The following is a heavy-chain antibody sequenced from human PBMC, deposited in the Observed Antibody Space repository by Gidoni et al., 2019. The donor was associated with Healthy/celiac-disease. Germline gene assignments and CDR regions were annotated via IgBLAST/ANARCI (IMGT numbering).Heavy chain of an antibody. Sequence: QVQLQQRGAGLLKPSETLSLTCAVDGGSFSGYYWSWIRQPPGKGLEWIGEINHSGSTNYNPSLKSRVTISVDTSKNQFSLKLSSVTAADTAVYYCARGGGIVVVVAATKGGYFDYWGQGTLVTVSS. V-gene: IGHV4-34*01. CDR1: GGSFSGYY. CDR3: ARGGGIVVVVAATKGGYFDY. D-gene: IGHD2-15*01. CDR2: INHSGST. J-gene: IGHJ4*02.